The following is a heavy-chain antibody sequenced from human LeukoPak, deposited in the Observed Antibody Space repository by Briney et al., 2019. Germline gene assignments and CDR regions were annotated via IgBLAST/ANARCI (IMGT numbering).Heavy chain of an antibody. CDR3: ASNTGTVFDY. V-gene: IGHV4-59*01. J-gene: IGHJ4*02. CDR1: GDFITAYY. Sequence: SETLSLTYTVSGDFITAYYWSWLRQPPGMGLEWIGYVYYSGATEYNPSLRSRVTISLELSKHQFSLRLTSVTAADTAVYYCASNTGTVFDYWGQGALVAVSS. D-gene: IGHD1-7*01. CDR2: VYYSGAT.